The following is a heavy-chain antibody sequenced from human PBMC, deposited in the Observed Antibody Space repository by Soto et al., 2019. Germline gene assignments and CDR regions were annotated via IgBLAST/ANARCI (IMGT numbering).Heavy chain of an antibody. CDR3: ARTYGGNTFDY. Sequence: QVQLQESGPGLVKPSETLSLTCTVSGGSISSYYWSWIRQPPGKGLEWIGYIYYSGSTNYNPSLKSRVTISVDTSKNQFALKLSSVTAADTAVYYCARTYGGNTFDYWGQGTRVTFSS. J-gene: IGHJ4*02. CDR1: GGSISSYY. V-gene: IGHV4-59*01. D-gene: IGHD4-17*01. CDR2: IYYSGST.